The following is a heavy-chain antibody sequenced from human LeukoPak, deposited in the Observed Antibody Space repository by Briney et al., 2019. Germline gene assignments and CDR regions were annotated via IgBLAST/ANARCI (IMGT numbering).Heavy chain of an antibody. CDR1: GGSITSFY. V-gene: IGHV4-59*01. Sequence: SETLSLTCTVSGGSITSFYWSWLRQPPGKGLEWVGYIFYSENTNSNPSLKSRVTMSLDTSKNQFSLNLSSVTAADTAVYYCSRGTNRGAGNFDSWGQGALVTVSS. D-gene: IGHD1-1*01. CDR3: SRGTNRGAGNFDS. CDR2: IFYSENT. J-gene: IGHJ4*02.